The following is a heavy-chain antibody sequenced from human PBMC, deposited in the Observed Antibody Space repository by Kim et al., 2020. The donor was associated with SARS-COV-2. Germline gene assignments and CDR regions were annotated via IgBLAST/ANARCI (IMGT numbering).Heavy chain of an antibody. CDR1: GFSLSTSGMC. D-gene: IGHD6-13*01. CDR3: ARIQDQRYSSYMDV. Sequence: SGPTLVKPTQTLTLTCTFSGFSLSTSGMCVSWIRQPPGKALEWLARIDWDDDKYYSTSLKTRLTISKDTSKNQVVLTMTNMDPVDTATYYCARIQDQRYSSYMDVWGKGTTVTVSS. J-gene: IGHJ6*03. V-gene: IGHV2-70*11. CDR2: IDWDDDK.